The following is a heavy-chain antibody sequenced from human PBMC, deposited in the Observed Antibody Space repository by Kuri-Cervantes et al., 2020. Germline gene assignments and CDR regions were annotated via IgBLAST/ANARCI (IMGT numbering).Heavy chain of an antibody. J-gene: IGHJ4*02. CDR2: ISYDGSKK. CDR1: GFTFSSYP. D-gene: IGHD2-15*01. V-gene: IGHV3-30*07. CDR3: AKGGNFDY. Sequence: GGSLRLSCAASGFTFSSYPMHWVRQAPGKGLEWVAVISYDGSKKYYADSVKGRFTISRDNSKNTLYLQMNSLRAEDTAVYYCAKGGNFDYWGQGTLVTVSS.